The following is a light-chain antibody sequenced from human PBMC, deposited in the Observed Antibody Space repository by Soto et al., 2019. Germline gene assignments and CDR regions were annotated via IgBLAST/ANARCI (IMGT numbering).Light chain of an antibody. CDR2: KAS. J-gene: IGKJ1*01. CDR1: QSISIW. CDR3: QHYNSYPPWT. V-gene: IGKV1-5*03. Sequence: DIQMTQSPSTLSASVGDRVTITCRASQSISIWLAWYQQEPGKAPKLLIYKASSLQSGVPSRFSGSGSGTEFTLSISSLQPDDFATYYCQHYNSYPPWTFGQGTKVEIK.